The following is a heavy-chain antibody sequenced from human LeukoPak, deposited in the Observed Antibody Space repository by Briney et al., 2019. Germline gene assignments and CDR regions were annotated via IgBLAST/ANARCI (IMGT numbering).Heavy chain of an antibody. V-gene: IGHV4-59*01. D-gene: IGHD3-3*01. CDR3: ARDAEDDFWSGYYLMGFDP. CDR1: GGSISGYY. Sequence: SETLSLTCTVSGGSISGYYWSWIRQPPGKGLEWIGYIYYSGSTNYNPSLKSRVTISVDTSENQFSLKLSSVTAADTAVYYCARDAEDDFWSGYYLMGFDPWGQGTLVTVSS. CDR2: IYYSGST. J-gene: IGHJ5*02.